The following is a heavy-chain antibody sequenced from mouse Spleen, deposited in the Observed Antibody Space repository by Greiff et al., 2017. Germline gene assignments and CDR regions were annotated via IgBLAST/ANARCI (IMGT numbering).Heavy chain of an antibody. CDR2: IYPGSGST. Sequence: VQLQQPGAELVKPGASVKMSCKASGYTFTSCWITWVKQRPGQGLEWIGDIYPGSGSTNYNEKFKSKATLTVDTSSSTAYMQLSSLTSEDSAVYYCARWFNYLYYYAMDYWGKGTSVPVS. CDR3: ARWFNYLYYYAMDY. D-gene: IGHD2-1*01. CDR1: GYTFTSCW. V-gene: IGHV1-55*01. J-gene: IGHJ4*01.